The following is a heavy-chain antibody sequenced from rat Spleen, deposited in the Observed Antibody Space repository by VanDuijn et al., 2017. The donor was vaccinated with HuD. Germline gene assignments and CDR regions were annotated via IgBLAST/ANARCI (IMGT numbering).Heavy chain of an antibody. CDR1: GFSLTSYN. CDR2: IWTGGST. CDR3: DRGGQGTYVMDD. J-gene: IGHJ4*01. V-gene: IGHV2-30*01. Sequence: QVQLKESGPGLVQSSQTLSLTCTVSGFSLTSYNVHWVRQPPGKGLEWMGIIWTGGSTDYNSALKSRLSISKDTSKSQVFLKMNSLKTEDTATYYWDRGGQGTYVMDDWGKGASVSVSS.